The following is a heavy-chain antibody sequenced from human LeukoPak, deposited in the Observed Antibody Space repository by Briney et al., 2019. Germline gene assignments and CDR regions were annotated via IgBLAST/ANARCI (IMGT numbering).Heavy chain of an antibody. Sequence: SETLSLTCTVSGGSISGYYWSWIGQPPGKGLDWIGYIYYSGSTNYNPSLKSRVSISVDASKSQFSLKLSSVTAADTAVYYCARGHTYGGSDYWGQGTLVTVSS. CDR3: ARGHTYGGSDY. V-gene: IGHV4-59*08. CDR1: GGSISGYY. J-gene: IGHJ4*02. D-gene: IGHD4-23*01. CDR2: IYYSGST.